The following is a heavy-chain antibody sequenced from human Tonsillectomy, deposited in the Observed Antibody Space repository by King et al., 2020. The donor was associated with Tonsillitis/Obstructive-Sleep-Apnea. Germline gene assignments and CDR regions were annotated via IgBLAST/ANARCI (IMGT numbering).Heavy chain of an antibody. CDR2: ISSNGGST. J-gene: IGHJ4*02. CDR3: VKDLSRSSWYEDY. V-gene: IGHV3-64D*06. D-gene: IGHD6-13*01. CDR1: GFTFSSYA. Sequence: VQLVESGGGLVQPGGSLRLSCSASGFTFSSYAMHWVRQAPGKGLEYVSAISSNGGSTYYADSVKGRFTISRDNSKNTLYLQMSSLRAEDTAVYYCVKDLSRSSWYEDYWDQGTLVTVSS.